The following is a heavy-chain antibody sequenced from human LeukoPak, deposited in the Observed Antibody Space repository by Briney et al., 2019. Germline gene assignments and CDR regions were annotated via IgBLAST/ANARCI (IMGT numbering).Heavy chain of an antibody. J-gene: IGHJ4*02. CDR3: AREYCGGDCYSGYYFDY. CDR1: GFTFSSYW. Sequence: GGSLRLSCAASGFTFSSYWMSWARQAPGKGLEWVANIKQDGSEKYYVDSVKGRFTISRDNAKNSLYLQMNSLRAEDTAVYYCAREYCGGDCYSGYYFDYWGQGTLVTVSS. D-gene: IGHD2-21*02. V-gene: IGHV3-7*01. CDR2: IKQDGSEK.